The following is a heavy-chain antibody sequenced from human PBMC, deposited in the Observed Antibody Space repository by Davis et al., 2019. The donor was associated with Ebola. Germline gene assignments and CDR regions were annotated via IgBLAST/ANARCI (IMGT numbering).Heavy chain of an antibody. CDR2: INAGNGNT. CDR1: GYTFTSYA. CDR3: AREPLPLYRKDYYYYYGMDV. J-gene: IGHJ6*02. Sequence: ASVKVSCKASGYTFTSYAMHWVRQAPGQRLEWMGWINAGNGNTKYSQKFQGRVTITRDTSASTAYMELSSLRSEDTAVYYCAREPLPLYRKDYYYYYGMDVWGQGTTVTVSS. D-gene: IGHD3-16*02. V-gene: IGHV1-3*01.